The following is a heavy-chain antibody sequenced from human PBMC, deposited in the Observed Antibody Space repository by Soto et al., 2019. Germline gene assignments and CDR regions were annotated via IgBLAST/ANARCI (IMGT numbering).Heavy chain of an antibody. D-gene: IGHD2-15*01. CDR2: IYTGDSDI. Sequence: GLPLRISSKGAKCTFPNYCIGRLLNMPVKGLEWMGIIYTGDSDIRYSPSFQGQVNISADKSISTAYLQWSSLKASDTAMYYCARLYCSGSSSCNPVMDVLVQGT. J-gene: IGHJ6*01. CDR3: ARLYCSGSSSCNPVMDV. V-gene: IGHV5-51*01. CDR1: KCTFPNYC.